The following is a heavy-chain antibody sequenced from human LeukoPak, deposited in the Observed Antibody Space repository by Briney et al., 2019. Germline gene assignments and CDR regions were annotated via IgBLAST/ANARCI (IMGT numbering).Heavy chain of an antibody. V-gene: IGHV1-2*02. Sequence: ASVKVSCKASGYTFAGYYLFWVRQAPGQGLEWMGWINPNTGDTRYGQKFQGRVTLTRDTSIRTTYMELSSLRSDDTAVYYCARDERFCNGDNHYPDLGYWGQGTLVTVSS. CDR3: ARDERFCNGDNHYPDLGY. CDR2: INPNTGDT. J-gene: IGHJ4*02. CDR1: GYTFAGYY. D-gene: IGHD2-15*01.